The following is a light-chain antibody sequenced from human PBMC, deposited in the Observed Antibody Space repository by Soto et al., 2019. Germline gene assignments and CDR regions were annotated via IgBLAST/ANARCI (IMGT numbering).Light chain of an antibody. CDR1: QSISSW. J-gene: IGKJ3*01. CDR3: QQSFSTPRFT. CDR2: GAS. Sequence: DIQMTQSPSTLSASVGDRVTITCRASQSISSWLAWYQQKPGKAPKLLIYGASSLQSGVPSRFSGGGSGTDFTLTISSLQPEDFATYYCQQSFSTPRFTFGPGTKVDIK. V-gene: IGKV1-39*01.